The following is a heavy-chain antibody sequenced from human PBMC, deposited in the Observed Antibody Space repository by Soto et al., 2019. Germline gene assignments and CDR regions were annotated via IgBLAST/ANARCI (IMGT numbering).Heavy chain of an antibody. CDR1: GGTFSSYA. Sequence: QVQLVQSGAEVKKPGSSVKVSCKASGGTFSSYAISWVRQAPGQGLEWMGGIIPIFGTANYAQKFQGRVTITADKYKSTAHMEVSSLRSEDTALYYCAREAWKGYCSGGSCYRWFAPWGQGTLVAVSS. V-gene: IGHV1-69*06. CDR3: AREAWKGYCSGGSCYRWFAP. J-gene: IGHJ5*02. CDR2: IIPIFGTA. D-gene: IGHD2-15*01.